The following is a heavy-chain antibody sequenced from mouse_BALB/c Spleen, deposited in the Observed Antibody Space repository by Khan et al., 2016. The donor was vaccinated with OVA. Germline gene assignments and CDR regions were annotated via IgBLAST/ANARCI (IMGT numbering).Heavy chain of an antibody. CDR2: ISPGSGDT. D-gene: IGHD1-2*01. Sequence: QVQLQQSGTELARPGASVNLSCKASGYTFTDFYINWVKQRSGQGLEWIGEISPGSGDTYYNEKFKGKATLTADKSSRTAYMQLSSLTSEASGVYFCARRNYFGYTFAYWGQGTLVTVSA. CDR3: ARRNYFGYTFAY. V-gene: IGHV1-77*01. CDR1: GYTFTDFY. J-gene: IGHJ3*01.